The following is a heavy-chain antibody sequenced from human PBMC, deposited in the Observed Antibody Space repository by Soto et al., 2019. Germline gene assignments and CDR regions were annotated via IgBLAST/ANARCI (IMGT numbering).Heavy chain of an antibody. J-gene: IGHJ4*02. CDR1: GYTFTSYD. V-gene: IGHV1-8*01. CDR3: ARTLYGDNVDY. Sequence: QVQLVQSGAEVKKPGASVKVSCKASGYTFTSYDINWVRQATGQGLEWMGWMNPNSGNTGYAQKFQGRVTMTRNTSXXXXXXXXXSLRSXXXXXXYCARTLYGDNVDYWGQGTLVTVSS. CDR2: MNPNSGNT. D-gene: IGHD4-17*01.